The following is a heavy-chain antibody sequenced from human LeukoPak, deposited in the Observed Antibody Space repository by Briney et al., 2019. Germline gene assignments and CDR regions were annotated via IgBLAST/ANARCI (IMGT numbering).Heavy chain of an antibody. Sequence: GGSLRLSCAASGFTFSSYGMHWVGQAPGKGVEGVAFIRYDGSNKYYADSVKGRFTISRDNSKNTLYLQMNSLRAEDTAVYYCAKPLNTASGDCSSTSCPYWGQGTLVTVSS. V-gene: IGHV3-30*02. J-gene: IGHJ4*02. CDR2: IRYDGSNK. D-gene: IGHD2-2*01. CDR1: GFTFSSYG. CDR3: AKPLNTASGDCSSTSCPY.